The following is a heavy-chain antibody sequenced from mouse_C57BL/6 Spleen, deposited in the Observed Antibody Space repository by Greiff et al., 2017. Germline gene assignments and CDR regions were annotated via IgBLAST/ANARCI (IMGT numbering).Heavy chain of an antibody. Sequence: VQLQQPGAELVMPGASVKLSCKASGYTFTSYWMHWVKQRPGQGLEWIGEIDPSDSYTNYNQKFKGKSTLTVDKSSSTAYMQLSSLTSEDSAVYYCAGEGTGTQDYWGQGTTLTVSS. CDR2: IDPSDSYT. CDR1: GYTFTSYW. J-gene: IGHJ2*01. D-gene: IGHD4-1*01. CDR3: AGEGTGTQDY. V-gene: IGHV1-69*01.